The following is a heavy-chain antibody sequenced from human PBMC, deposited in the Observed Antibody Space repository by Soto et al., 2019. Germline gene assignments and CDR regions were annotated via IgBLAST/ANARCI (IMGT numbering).Heavy chain of an antibody. D-gene: IGHD3-22*01. V-gene: IGHV4-31*03. CDR2: IYYSGST. CDR3: ARNTYYYDSSGYYSGFDY. J-gene: IGHJ4*02. Sequence: TLSLTCTVSGGSISSGGYYWSWNRQHPGKGLEWIGYIYYSGSTYYNPSLKSRVTISVDTSKNQFSLKLSSVTAADTAVYYCARNTYYYDSSGYYSGFDYWGQGTLVTVSS. CDR1: GGSISSGGYY.